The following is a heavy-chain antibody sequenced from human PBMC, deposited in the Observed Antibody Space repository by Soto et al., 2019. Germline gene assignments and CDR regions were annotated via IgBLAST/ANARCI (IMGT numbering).Heavy chain of an antibody. J-gene: IGHJ4*02. V-gene: IGHV4-59*08. CDR2: IYYGGSA. CDR3: ARGGHCTNGVCSALDY. Sequence: QVQLQESGPGLVKPSGTLSLTCTVSGGSISTYYWSWIRQPPGKGLEWIGYIYYGGSANYNPSLKSRFTISVDTSKKQFSLKLSSVTAADTAVYYCARGGHCTNGVCSALDYWGQGTLVTVSS. D-gene: IGHD2-8*01. CDR1: GGSISTYY.